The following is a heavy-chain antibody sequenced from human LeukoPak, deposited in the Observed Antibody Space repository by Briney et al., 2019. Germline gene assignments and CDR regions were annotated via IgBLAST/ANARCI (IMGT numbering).Heavy chain of an antibody. J-gene: IGHJ4*02. CDR1: GFTFSSYA. Sequence: GGSLRLSCAASGFTFSSYAMSWVRQAPGKGLEWVSAISGSGGSTYYADSVKGRFTISRDNSKNTPYLQMNSLRAEDTAVYYCAKGALRSIFGVVLNRYYFDYWGQGTLVTVSS. V-gene: IGHV3-23*01. CDR2: ISGSGGST. CDR3: AKGALRSIFGVVLNRYYFDY. D-gene: IGHD3-3*01.